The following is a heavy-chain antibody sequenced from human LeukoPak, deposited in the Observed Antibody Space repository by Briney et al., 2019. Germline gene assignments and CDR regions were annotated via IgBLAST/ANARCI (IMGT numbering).Heavy chain of an antibody. CDR2: IKSDVRST. CDR1: GFTFSTSW. CDR3: TAIRPDY. J-gene: IGHJ4*02. Sequence: PGGSLRLSCAASGFTFSTSWMRWVRQAPGKGLVWVARIKSDVRSTDYADSVKGRFTISRDDANNILYLQMNSLRAEDTAVYYCTAIRPDYWGQGTVVTVSS. V-gene: IGHV3-74*01. D-gene: IGHD2-21*02.